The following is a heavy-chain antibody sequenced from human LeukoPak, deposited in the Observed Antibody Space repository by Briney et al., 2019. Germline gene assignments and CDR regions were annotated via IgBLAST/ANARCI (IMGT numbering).Heavy chain of an antibody. CDR2: ISGYNGDT. Sequence: ASVKVSCKAFAFSFTSFGINWVRQAPGQGLEWMGWISGYNGDTKYAQKFQGRVTMTTDTSTSTAYMELRSLRSDDTAVYYCARGTWETAARPYSFDTWAQGTLVTVTS. V-gene: IGHV1-18*01. D-gene: IGHD1-26*01. CDR1: AFSFTSFG. J-gene: IGHJ4*02. CDR3: ARGTWETAARPYSFDT.